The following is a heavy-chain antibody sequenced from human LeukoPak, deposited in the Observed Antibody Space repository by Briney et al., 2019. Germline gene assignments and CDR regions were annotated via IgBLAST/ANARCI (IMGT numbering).Heavy chain of an antibody. Sequence: SETLSLTCTVSGGSVSSSTYYWGWIRQPPGKGLEWIGIIYYSGSTYYNPSLKSRVTISVDTSKNQFSLKLSSVTAADTSVYHCARRRSGSYYEYSDWGQGTLVTVSS. V-gene: IGHV4-39*01. J-gene: IGHJ4*02. CDR3: ARRRSGSYYEYSD. CDR2: IYYSGST. CDR1: GGSVSSSTYY. D-gene: IGHD1-26*01.